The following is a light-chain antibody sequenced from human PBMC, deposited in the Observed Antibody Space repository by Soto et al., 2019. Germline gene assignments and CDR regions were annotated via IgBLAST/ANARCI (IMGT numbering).Light chain of an antibody. CDR3: SSYTGSSTSVV. J-gene: IGLJ2*01. CDR2: DVS. CDR1: GSDVGGLNY. Sequence: QSVLTQPASVSGSPGQSITISCTGTGSDVGGLNYVSWYQQHPGKAPKLMIYDVSNRPSGVSNRFSGSKSGNTASLTISGLQAEDEADYYCSSYTGSSTSVVFGGGTKLTVL. V-gene: IGLV2-14*01.